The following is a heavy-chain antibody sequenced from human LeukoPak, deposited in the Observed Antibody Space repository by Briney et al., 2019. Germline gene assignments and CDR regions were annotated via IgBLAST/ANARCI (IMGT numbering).Heavy chain of an antibody. CDR3: AKGSYYDSSGSFYFDY. V-gene: IGHV3-23*01. CDR1: GFTFSSYA. J-gene: IGHJ4*02. Sequence: RGSLRLSCAASGFTFSSYAMCWVRQAPGKGLEWVSGISGSGDNTYYADSVKGRFTISRDNSKNTLYVQVNSLGTEDTAAYYCAKGSYYDSSGSFYFDYWGQGTLVTVSS. D-gene: IGHD3-22*01. CDR2: ISGSGDNT.